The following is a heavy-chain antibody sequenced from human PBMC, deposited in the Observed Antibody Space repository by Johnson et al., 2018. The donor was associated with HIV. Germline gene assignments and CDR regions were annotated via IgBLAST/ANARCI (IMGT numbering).Heavy chain of an antibody. CDR1: GFTFTNAW. V-gene: IGHV3-15*01. Sequence: VQLVESGGGLVKPGGSLRLSCASSGFTFTNAWLHWVRQAPGKGLEWVGRLKSRTDGETADYAAPVKGSFTISRDDSKNTLYLQMNSLKTEDTALYYCTTDVPGGPYYNAFDIWGQGTMVTVSS. CDR2: LKSRTDGETA. J-gene: IGHJ3*02. D-gene: IGHD1-26*01. CDR3: TTDVPGGPYYNAFDI.